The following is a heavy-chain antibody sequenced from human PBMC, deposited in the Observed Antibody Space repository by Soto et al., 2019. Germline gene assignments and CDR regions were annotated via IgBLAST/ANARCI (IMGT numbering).Heavy chain of an antibody. V-gene: IGHV3-30*18. Sequence: QVQLVESGGGVVQPGRSLRLSCAASGFTFSRYGMHWVRQAPGKGLEWVAVISYDGSNKYYADSVKGRFTISRDNSKNTLYLQMNSLRAEDTAVYYCGKDWYSSGWGVFDYWGQGTVVTVSA. CDR3: GKDWYSSGWGVFDY. J-gene: IGHJ4*02. D-gene: IGHD6-19*01. CDR2: ISYDGSNK. CDR1: GFTFSRYG.